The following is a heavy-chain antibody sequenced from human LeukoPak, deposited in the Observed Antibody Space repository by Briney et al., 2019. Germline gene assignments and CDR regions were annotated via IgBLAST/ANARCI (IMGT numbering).Heavy chain of an antibody. CDR3: ARRAIFGSFDY. D-gene: IGHD3-3*01. CDR1: GGSISSYY. CDR2: IYYSGST. J-gene: IGHJ4*02. Sequence: PSETLSLTCTVSGGSISSYYWSWIRQPPGKGLEWIGYIYYSGSTNYNPSLKSRVTISVDTSKNQFSLKLTSVTAADTAVYYCARRAIFGSFDYWGQGTLVTVSS. V-gene: IGHV4-59*08.